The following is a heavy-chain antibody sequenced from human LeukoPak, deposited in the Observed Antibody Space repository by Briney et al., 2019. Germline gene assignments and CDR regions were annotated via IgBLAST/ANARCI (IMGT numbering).Heavy chain of an antibody. CDR3: AKDLYYGSGSYKGGMDV. D-gene: IGHD3-10*01. V-gene: IGHV3-30*02. CDR2: IRYDGSNK. CDR1: GFTFSSYG. J-gene: IGHJ6*02. Sequence: GGSLRLSCAASGFTFSSYGMHWVRQAPGKGLEWVAFIRYDGSNKYYADSVKGRFTISRDNSKNTLYLQMNSLRAEDTAVYYCAKDLYYGSGSYKGGMDVWGQGTTVTVSS.